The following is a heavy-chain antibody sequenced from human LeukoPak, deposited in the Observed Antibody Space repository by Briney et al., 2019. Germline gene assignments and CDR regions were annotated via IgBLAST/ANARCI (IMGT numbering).Heavy chain of an antibody. CDR3: ATISSSWTEYFQH. CDR1: GGSTSSSGYY. V-gene: IGHV4-39*01. Sequence: PSETLSLTCTVSGGSTSSSGYYWGWIRHPPGKGLAWIGAIYYSGSTYYNPSLKTRVAISADTSKHQLSLRLSSVTAADTAVYYCATISSSWTEYFQHWGQGTLVTVSS. D-gene: IGHD6-13*01. CDR2: IYYSGST. J-gene: IGHJ1*01.